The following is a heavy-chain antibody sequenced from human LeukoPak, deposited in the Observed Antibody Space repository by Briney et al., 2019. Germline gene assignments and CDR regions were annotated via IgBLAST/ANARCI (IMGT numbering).Heavy chain of an antibody. CDR2: IYSGGST. V-gene: IGHV3-66*01. CDR3: ARSPYSGYDSRPDFDY. Sequence: PGGSLRLSCAASGFTFSSYAMSWVRQAPGKGLEWVSVIYSGGSTYYADSVKGRFTISRDNSKNTLYLQMNSLRAEDTAVYYCARSPYSGYDSRPDFDYWGQGTLVTVSS. J-gene: IGHJ4*02. D-gene: IGHD5-12*01. CDR1: GFTFSSYA.